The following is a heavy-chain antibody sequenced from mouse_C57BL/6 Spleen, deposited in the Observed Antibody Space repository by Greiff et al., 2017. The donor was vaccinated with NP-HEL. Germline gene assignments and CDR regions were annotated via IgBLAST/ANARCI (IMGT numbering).Heavy chain of an antibody. CDR1: GYSITSGYY. CDR2: ISYDGSN. D-gene: IGHD1-1*01. Sequence: EVQLQESGPGLVKPSQSLSLTCSVTGYSITSGYYWNWIRQFPGNKLEWMGYISYDGSNNYNPSLKNRISITRDTSKNQFFLKLNSVTTEDTATYYCARGEGYYGDYYAMDYWGQGTSVTVSS. J-gene: IGHJ4*01. V-gene: IGHV3-6*01. CDR3: ARGEGYYGDYYAMDY.